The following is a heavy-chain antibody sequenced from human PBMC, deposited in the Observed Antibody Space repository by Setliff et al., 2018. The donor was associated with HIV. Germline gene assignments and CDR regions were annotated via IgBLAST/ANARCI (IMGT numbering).Heavy chain of an antibody. CDR1: GYTFTNPD. J-gene: IGHJ6*03. CDR2: MNPNSGNT. V-gene: IGHV1-8*02. CDR3: ARGAWYTSGWYSSRYMDV. D-gene: IGHD6-19*01. Sequence: ASVKVSCKASGYTFTNPDINWVRQATGQGLEWMGWMNPNSGNTGYAQKFQGRVIMTRDTSITTAYMELSSLRSDDTAVYYCARGAWYTSGWYSSRYMDVWGKGTTVTVSS.